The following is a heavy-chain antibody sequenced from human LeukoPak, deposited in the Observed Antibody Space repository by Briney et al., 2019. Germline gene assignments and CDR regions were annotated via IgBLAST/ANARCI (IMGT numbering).Heavy chain of an antibody. CDR3: ARDPYYYDSSGYIGRNGMDV. V-gene: IGHV3-53*01. J-gene: IGHJ6*02. Sequence: GGSLRRSCAASGFTISSNYMSWVRQAPGKGLEWVSVIYSGGSTYYADSVKGRFTISRDNSKNTLYLQMNSLRAEDTAVYYCARDPYYYDSSGYIGRNGMDVWGQGTTVTVSS. D-gene: IGHD3-22*01. CDR2: IYSGGST. CDR1: GFTISSNY.